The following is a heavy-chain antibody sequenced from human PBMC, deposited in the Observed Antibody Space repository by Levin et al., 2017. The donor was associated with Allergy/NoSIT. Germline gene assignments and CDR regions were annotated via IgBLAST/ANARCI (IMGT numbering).Heavy chain of an antibody. CDR3: AKDSSSWPSDY. J-gene: IGHJ4*02. V-gene: IGHV3-30*18. CDR2: ISYDGSNK. Sequence: GGSLKISCAASGFTFSSYGMHWVRQAPGKGLEWVAVISYDGSNKYYADSVKGRFTISRDNSKNTLYLQMNSLRAEDTAVYYCAKDSSSWPSDYWGQGTLVTVSS. CDR1: GFTFSSYG. D-gene: IGHD6-13*01.